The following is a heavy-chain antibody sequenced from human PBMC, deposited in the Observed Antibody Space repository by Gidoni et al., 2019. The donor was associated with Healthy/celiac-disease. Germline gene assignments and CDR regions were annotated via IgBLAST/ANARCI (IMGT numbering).Heavy chain of an antibody. V-gene: IGHV4-31*03. J-gene: IGHJ4*02. CDR3: ARGPYYDILTGYSQAFDY. Sequence: QVQLQESGPGLVKPSQTLSLPCTVPGGSISSGGYSWSWIRQHLGKGLEWIGYIYYSGSTYYNPSLKSRVTISVDTSKNQFSLKLSSVTAADTAVYYCARGPYYDILTGYSQAFDYWGQGTLVTVSS. CDR2: IYYSGST. CDR1: GGSISSGGYS. D-gene: IGHD3-9*01.